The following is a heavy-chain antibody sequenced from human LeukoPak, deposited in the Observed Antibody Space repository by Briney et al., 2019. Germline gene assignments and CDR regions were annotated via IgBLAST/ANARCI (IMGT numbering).Heavy chain of an antibody. V-gene: IGHV4-34*01. D-gene: IGHD2-2*02. J-gene: IGHJ5*01. Sequence: SETLSLTCAVYGGSFSGYYWSWIRQPPGKGLEWIGEINHSGSTNYNPSLKSRVTISVDTSKNQFSLKLSSVTAADTAVYYCARGGYCSSTSCHRWANWFDPWGKGTTVTVSS. CDR2: INHSGST. CDR3: ARGGYCSSTSCHRWANWFDP. CDR1: GGSFSGYY.